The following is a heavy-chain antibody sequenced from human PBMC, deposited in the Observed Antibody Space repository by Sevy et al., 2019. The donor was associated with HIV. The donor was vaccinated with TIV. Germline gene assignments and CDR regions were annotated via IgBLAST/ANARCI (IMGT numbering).Heavy chain of an antibody. CDR3: AKGVLTATYYYYYYDGMDV. J-gene: IGHJ6*02. D-gene: IGHD3-9*01. CDR1: GFTFSSYA. V-gene: IGHV3-23*01. Sequence: GGSLRLSCAASGFTFSSYAMSWVRQAPGKGLEWVSAISGSGGSTYYADSVKGRFTISRDNSKNTLYLQMNSLRAEDTAVYYCAKGVLTATYYYYYYDGMDVWGQGTTVTVSS. CDR2: ISGSGGST.